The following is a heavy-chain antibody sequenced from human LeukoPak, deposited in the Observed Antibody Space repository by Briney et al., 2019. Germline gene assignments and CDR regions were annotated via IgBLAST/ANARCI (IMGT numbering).Heavy chain of an antibody. Sequence: GGSLRLSCAASGFTVSSNYMSWVRQAPGKGLEWVSVIYSGGSTYYADSVKGRFTISRDNSKNTLYLQMNSLRAGDTAVYYCASSLLYYDILTGYYPFFPWGQGTLVTVSS. V-gene: IGHV3-66*01. CDR1: GFTVSSNY. CDR2: IYSGGST. D-gene: IGHD3-9*01. J-gene: IGHJ5*02. CDR3: ASSLLYYDILTGYYPFFP.